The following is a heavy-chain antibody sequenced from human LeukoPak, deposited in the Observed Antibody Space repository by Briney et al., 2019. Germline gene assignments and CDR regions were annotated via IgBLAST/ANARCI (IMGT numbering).Heavy chain of an antibody. CDR1: GGTFSSYA. Sequence: SSVKVSCKASGGTFSSYAISWVRQAPGQGLEWMGRIIPIFGTANYAQKFQGRVTITTDESTSTAYMKLSSLRSEDTAVYYCARENLWFGELDYYYYYVDVWGKGTTVTVSS. J-gene: IGHJ6*03. V-gene: IGHV1-69*05. D-gene: IGHD3-10*01. CDR2: IIPIFGTA. CDR3: ARENLWFGELDYYYYYVDV.